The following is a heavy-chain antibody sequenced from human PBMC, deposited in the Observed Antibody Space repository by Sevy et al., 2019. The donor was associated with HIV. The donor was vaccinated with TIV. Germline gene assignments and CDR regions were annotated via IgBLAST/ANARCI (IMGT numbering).Heavy chain of an antibody. Sequence: GGSLRLSCAASGLSVSDNYMNWVRQAPGKGLELVSVIYSVGRPYKPDSVKGRFTISRDNSKNTLYLHMNNLRPEDTAVYYCARDRYYDASGYYYYYYGMDVWGQGTTVTVSS. D-gene: IGHD3-22*01. J-gene: IGHJ6*02. CDR3: ARDRYYDASGYYYYYYGMDV. V-gene: IGHV3-66*01. CDR2: IYSVGRP. CDR1: GLSVSDNY.